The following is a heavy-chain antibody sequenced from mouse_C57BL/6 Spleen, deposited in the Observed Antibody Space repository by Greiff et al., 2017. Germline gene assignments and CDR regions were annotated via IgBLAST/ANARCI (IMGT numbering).Heavy chain of an antibody. Sequence: VQLMQSGADLVRPGTSVKVSCKASGYAFTSYWIEWVQQTPGQGLEWIGVINPGSGGTNYNEKFKGQATLTADKTSTTAYLQLSSKTSEDYAVYFCAGRRGGKGSCDYWGQGTSGTVSS. CDR2: INPGSGGT. J-gene: IGHJ4*01. CDR1: GYAFTSYW. D-gene: IGHD2-1*01. V-gene: IGHV1-54*01. CDR3: AGRRGGKGSCDY.